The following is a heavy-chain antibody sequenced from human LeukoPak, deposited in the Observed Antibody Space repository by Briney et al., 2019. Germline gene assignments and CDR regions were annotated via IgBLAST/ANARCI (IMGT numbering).Heavy chain of an antibody. CDR3: ARDYGDYGDYYYYYMDV. J-gene: IGHJ6*03. Sequence: SDTLSLTCTVSGGSISSYYWSWIRQPAGKGLEWIGRIYTSGSTNYNPSLKSRVTMSVDTSKNQFSLKLSSVTAADTAVYYCARDYGDYGDYYYYYMDVWGKGTTVTVSS. D-gene: IGHD4-17*01. CDR1: GGSISSYY. V-gene: IGHV4-4*07. CDR2: IYTSGST.